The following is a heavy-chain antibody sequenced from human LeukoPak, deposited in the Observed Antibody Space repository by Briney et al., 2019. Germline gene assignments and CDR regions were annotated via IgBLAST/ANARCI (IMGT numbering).Heavy chain of an antibody. CDR2: IHVGNGDT. CDR3: ARDSHPYYDSSGYYSF. Sequence: ASVKVSCKASGYTFTSYAMHWVRQAPGQGLEWMGWIHVGNGDTVVSQNFQGRVTITRDTSASTVYMELSSLRSEDTALYYCARDSHPYYDSSGYYSFWGQGTLVTVSS. V-gene: IGHV1-3*01. CDR1: GYTFTSYA. D-gene: IGHD3-22*01. J-gene: IGHJ4*02.